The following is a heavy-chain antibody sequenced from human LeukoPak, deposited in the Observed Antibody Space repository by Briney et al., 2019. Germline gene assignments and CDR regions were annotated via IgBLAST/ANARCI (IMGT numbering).Heavy chain of an antibody. J-gene: IGHJ4*02. CDR3: AGSSGSYRYYFDY. V-gene: IGHV4-4*09. D-gene: IGHD1-26*01. CDR2: IYTSGRT. CDR1: GGSSSSFY. Sequence: NPSETLSLTCTVSGGSSSSFYWSWLRQPPGKGLEWIGYIYTSGRTNYNPSLKSRVTISADTSKNQFSLKLSSVTGADTAVYYCAGSSGSYRYYFDYWGQGTLVTVSS.